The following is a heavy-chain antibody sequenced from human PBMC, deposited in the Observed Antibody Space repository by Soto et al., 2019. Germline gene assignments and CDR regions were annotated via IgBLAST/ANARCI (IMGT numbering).Heavy chain of an antibody. V-gene: IGHV3-7*01. J-gene: IGHJ4*02. D-gene: IGHD3-22*01. CDR2: INQDVSQK. CDR1: GFTFSGYW. Sequence: GGSLRLSXAASGFTFSGYWMTWVRQAPGKGLEWVANINQDVSQKLYVDSVRGRFTISRDDAKNSVYLQMNNLRADDTAVYYCAKIGYNDWDFDYWGQGTLVTVSS. CDR3: AKIGYNDWDFDY.